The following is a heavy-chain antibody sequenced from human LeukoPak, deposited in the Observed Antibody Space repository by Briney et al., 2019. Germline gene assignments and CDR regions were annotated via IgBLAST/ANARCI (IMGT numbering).Heavy chain of an antibody. V-gene: IGHV4-34*01. CDR2: INHSGST. Sequence: PSETLSLTCAVYGGSFSGYYWSWIRQPPGKGLEWIGEINHSGSTNYNPSLKSRVTISVDTSKNQFSLKLSSVTAADTAVYYCARGHIVVVTAKNWFDPWGQGTLVTVSS. CDR3: ARGHIVVVTAKNWFDP. CDR1: GGSFSGYY. J-gene: IGHJ5*02. D-gene: IGHD2-21*02.